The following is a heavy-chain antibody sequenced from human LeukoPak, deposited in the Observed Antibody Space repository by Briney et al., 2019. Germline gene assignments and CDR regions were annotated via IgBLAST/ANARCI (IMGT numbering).Heavy chain of an antibody. CDR3: ATDDYRGLGY. CDR1: GITFSNYY. J-gene: IGHJ4*02. D-gene: IGHD3-16*01. Sequence: GGSLRLSCVTSGITFSNYYMHSVRQVPGEGLVWVSHIIQDGSVTSYADSVKGRFTISRDNAKNTVYLQLNNLRAEHTAVYYCATDDYRGLGYWGQGTLVTVSS. V-gene: IGHV3-74*01. CDR2: IIQDGSVT.